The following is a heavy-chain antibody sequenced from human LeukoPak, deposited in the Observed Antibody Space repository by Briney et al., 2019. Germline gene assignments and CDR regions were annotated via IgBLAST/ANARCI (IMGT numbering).Heavy chain of an antibody. CDR3: AKDLDIVVVPAWD. CDR1: GFTFSSYA. CDR2: ISGSGGST. Sequence: GGSLRLSCAASGFTFSSYAMSWVRQAAGKVLEWVSSISGSGGSTYYADSVKGRFTISRDNSKNTLYLQMNSLRAEDTAVYYCAKDLDIVVVPAWDWGQGTLVTVSS. V-gene: IGHV3-23*01. D-gene: IGHD2-2*03. J-gene: IGHJ4*02.